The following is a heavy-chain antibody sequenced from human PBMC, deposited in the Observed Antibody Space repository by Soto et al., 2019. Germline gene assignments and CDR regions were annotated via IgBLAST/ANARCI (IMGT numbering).Heavy chain of an antibody. Sequence: QVQLVESGGGVVQTGRSLRLSCAVSGFTFSSYGMHWVRQAPGKGLEWVAAIEYDGSNKFYADSVKGRFTISRDNSKNPLHLQMNGLRAEDTAVYYCARGLGRWFFDLWGRATLVTVSS. CDR1: GFTFSSYG. V-gene: IGHV3-33*01. J-gene: IGHJ2*01. D-gene: IGHD7-27*01. CDR3: ARGLGRWFFDL. CDR2: IEYDGSNK.